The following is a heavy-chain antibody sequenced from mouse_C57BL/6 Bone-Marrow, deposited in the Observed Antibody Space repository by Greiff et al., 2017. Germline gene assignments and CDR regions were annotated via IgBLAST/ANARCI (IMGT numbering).Heavy chain of an antibody. CDR2: INPGSGDT. CDR1: GYTFTSYW. CDR3: ARRGWFAY. J-gene: IGHJ3*01. V-gene: IGHV1-4*01. Sequence: VQLEQSGAELARPGASVKMSCKTSGYTFTSYWLHWVKQRPGQGLEWIGYINPGSGDTRYNQKFKVKAKLTADKSSSTAYMQLSGLSSEDSAVYYFARRGWFAYWGQGTLVTVSA.